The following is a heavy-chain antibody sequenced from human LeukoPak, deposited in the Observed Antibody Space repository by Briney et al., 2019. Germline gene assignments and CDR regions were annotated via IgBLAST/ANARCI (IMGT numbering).Heavy chain of an antibody. D-gene: IGHD3-16*01. CDR3: VRGSTLRHYQY. J-gene: IGHJ4*02. Sequence: SETLSLTCAVSGYSISSSNWWGWIRPPPGKGLEWIGYIYYSGSTYYNPSLKSRVTMSVDTSKNQFSLKLSSVTAADTAVYYCVRGSTLRHYQYWGQGTLVTVSS. V-gene: IGHV4-28*01. CDR2: IYYSGST. CDR1: GYSISSSNW.